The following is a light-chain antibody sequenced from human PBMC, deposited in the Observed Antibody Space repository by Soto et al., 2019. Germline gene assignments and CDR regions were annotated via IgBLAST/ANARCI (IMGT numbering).Light chain of an antibody. J-gene: IGKJ3*01. CDR3: QHYGDSSPRFT. CDR1: QSVSNKR. CDR2: GAS. Sequence: EIVLTQSPGTLSLSPGERATLACRASQSVSNKRLAWYQQKPGQTPRLLIYGASSRATGIPDRFNGSGSGTDFTLTLSRLEPEDFAMYYCQHYGDSSPRFTFGPGTKVDIK. V-gene: IGKV3-20*01.